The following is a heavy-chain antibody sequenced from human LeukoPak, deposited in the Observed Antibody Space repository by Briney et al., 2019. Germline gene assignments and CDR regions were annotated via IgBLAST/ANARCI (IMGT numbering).Heavy chain of an antibody. J-gene: IGHJ4*02. D-gene: IGHD5-24*01. CDR2: IYYSGST. CDR3: AGARWLQLPLDY. CDR1: GGSISSYY. Sequence: SETLSLNCTVSGGSISSYYWSWIRQPPGKGLEWIGYIYYSGSTNYNPSLKSRVTISVDTSKNQFSLKLSSVTAADTAVYYCAGARWLQLPLDYWGQGTLVTVSS. V-gene: IGHV4-59*01.